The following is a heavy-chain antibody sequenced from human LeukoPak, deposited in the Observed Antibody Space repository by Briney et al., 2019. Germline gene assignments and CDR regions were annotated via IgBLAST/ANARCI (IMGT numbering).Heavy chain of an antibody. CDR2: ISTYNGNT. J-gene: IGHJ5*02. Sequence: ASVKDSCKASGYTFTSYDISWVRQAPGQGLEWMGWISTYNGNTNYAQKLQGRVTMTTDTITTTAYMELRSLRSDDTAVYYCARDHSGNWFDPWGQGTLVTVSS. V-gene: IGHV1-18*01. CDR3: ARDHSGNWFDP. CDR1: GYTFTSYD. D-gene: IGHD1-26*01.